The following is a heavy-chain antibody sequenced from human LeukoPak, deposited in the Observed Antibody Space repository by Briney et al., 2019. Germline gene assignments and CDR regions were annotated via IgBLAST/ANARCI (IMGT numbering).Heavy chain of an antibody. D-gene: IGHD3-22*01. CDR2: INWNGGST. V-gene: IGHV3-20*04. Sequence: GGSLRLSCAASGFTFDDYGMSWVRQAPGKGLEWVSGINWNGGSTGYADSVKGRFTISRDNAKNSLYLQMNSLRAQDTALYYCARRAGLTYYDSSGYYGDDYWGQGPLVTVSS. CDR1: GFTFDDYG. J-gene: IGHJ4*02. CDR3: ARRAGLTYYDSSGYYGDDY.